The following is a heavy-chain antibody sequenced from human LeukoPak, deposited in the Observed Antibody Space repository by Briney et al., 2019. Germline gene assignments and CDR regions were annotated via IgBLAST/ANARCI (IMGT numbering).Heavy chain of an antibody. Sequence: GGSLRLSCAASGFTFSDYYMSWIRQAPGKGLEWVSGISWNSGSIGYADSVKGRFTISRDNAKNSLYLQMNSLRAEDTALYYCAKDMREYSSSSGSGGFDYWGQGTLVTVSS. V-gene: IGHV3-9*01. CDR2: ISWNSGSI. J-gene: IGHJ4*02. CDR3: AKDMREYSSSSGSGGFDY. CDR1: GFTFSDYY. D-gene: IGHD6-6*01.